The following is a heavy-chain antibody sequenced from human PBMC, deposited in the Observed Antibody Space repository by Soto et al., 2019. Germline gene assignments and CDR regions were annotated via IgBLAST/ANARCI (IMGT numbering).Heavy chain of an antibody. CDR2: FIPFFGTP. Sequence: QVQLVQSGAEVKKPGSSVKVSCEASGGTFSSYPINWVRQAPGQGLEWMGGFIPFFGTPTYAQKFQGRVTITADDSTSTAYMELRSLRSEDTAVYYCARVGHITNYGMAVWGQGTTVTVSS. CDR1: GGTFSSYP. V-gene: IGHV1-69*01. J-gene: IGHJ6*02. CDR3: ARVGHITNYGMAV. D-gene: IGHD1-26*01.